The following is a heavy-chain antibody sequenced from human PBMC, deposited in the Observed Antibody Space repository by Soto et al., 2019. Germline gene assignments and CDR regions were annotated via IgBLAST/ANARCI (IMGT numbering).Heavy chain of an antibody. Sequence: QVQLVQSGAEVKKPGSSVKVSCKASGGTFSSYTISWVLQAPGQGLEWMGRIIPILGIANYGQKFQGRVTITADKSTSTDYMELSSMRSEDTAVYYCARGGDCSGGRCYLPDYWGQGTLVIVSS. CDR3: ARGGDCSGGRCYLPDY. CDR2: IIPILGIA. J-gene: IGHJ4*02. V-gene: IGHV1-69*02. CDR1: GGTFSSYT. D-gene: IGHD2-15*01.